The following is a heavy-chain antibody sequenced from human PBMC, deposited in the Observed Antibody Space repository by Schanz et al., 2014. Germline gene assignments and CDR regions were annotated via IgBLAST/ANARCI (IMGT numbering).Heavy chain of an antibody. CDR3: ARHLVNAYGMDV. J-gene: IGHJ6*02. CDR2: IHHSGSI. V-gene: IGHV4-34*01. Sequence: QVQLQQWGAGLLKPSETLSLTCAVYGGPFSGYFWSWIRQSPGKGLQWIGEIHHSGSIIYNPSRRSGVTISMDTSKNHFFLKVTSVTAADTAVYYCARHLVNAYGMDVWGQGTAVTVSS. CDR1: GGPFSGYF. D-gene: IGHD3-3*02.